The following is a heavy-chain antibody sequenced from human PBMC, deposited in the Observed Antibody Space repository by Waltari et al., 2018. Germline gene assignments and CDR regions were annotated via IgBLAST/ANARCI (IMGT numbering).Heavy chain of an antibody. CDR1: GGSISSYY. D-gene: IGHD3-10*01. V-gene: IGHV4-59*01. CDR2: IYYSGST. CDR3: ARGGSPSAYYYYYMDV. Sequence: QVQLQESGPGLVKPSETLSLTCTVSGGSISSYYWSWIRQPPGKGLEWIGYIYYSGSTNYNPSLKSRVTISVDTSKNQFSLKLSSVTAADTAVYYCARGGSPSAYYYYYMDVWGQGTTVTVSS. J-gene: IGHJ6*03.